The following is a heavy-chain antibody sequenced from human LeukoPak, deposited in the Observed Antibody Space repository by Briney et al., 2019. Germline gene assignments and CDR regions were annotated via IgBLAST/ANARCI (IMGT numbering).Heavy chain of an antibody. V-gene: IGHV3-66*01. CDR1: GFTFSSYA. J-gene: IGHJ4*02. Sequence: GGSLRLSCAASGFTFSSYAMSWVRQAPGKGLEWVSVIYSGGSTYYADSVKGRFTISRDNSKNTLYLQMNSLRAEDTAVYYCARTGGGIAVAGLDYFDYWGQGTLVTVSS. D-gene: IGHD6-19*01. CDR3: ARTGGGIAVAGLDYFDY. CDR2: IYSGGST.